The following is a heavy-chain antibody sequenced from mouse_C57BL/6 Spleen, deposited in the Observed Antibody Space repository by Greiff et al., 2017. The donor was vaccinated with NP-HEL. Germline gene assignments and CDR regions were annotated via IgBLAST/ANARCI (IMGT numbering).Heavy chain of an antibody. CDR2: IYPGSGNT. CDR1: GYTFTDYY. CDR3: AIYYGSSSLFDY. V-gene: IGHV1-76*01. Sequence: QVQLQQSGAELVRPGASVKLSCKASGYTFTDYYINWVKQRPGQGLEWIARIYPGSGNTYYNEKFKGKATLTAEKSSSTAYMQLSSLTSEDSAVYFCAIYYGSSSLFDYWGQGTTLTVSS. D-gene: IGHD1-1*01. J-gene: IGHJ2*01.